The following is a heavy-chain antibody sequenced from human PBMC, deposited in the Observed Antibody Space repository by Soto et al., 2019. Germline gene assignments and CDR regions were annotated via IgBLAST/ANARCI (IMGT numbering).Heavy chain of an antibody. CDR3: ARWAHEGYRCSSGPDY. CDR1: GFTFSSYG. V-gene: IGHV3-33*01. J-gene: IGHJ4*02. D-gene: IGHD6-6*01. CDR2: IWYDGSNK. Sequence: RLSCAASGFTFSSYGMHWVRQAPGKGLEWVAVIWYDGSNKYYADSVKGRFTISRDNSKNTLYLQMNSLRAEDTAVYYCARWAHEGYRCSSGPDYWGQGTLLTVSS.